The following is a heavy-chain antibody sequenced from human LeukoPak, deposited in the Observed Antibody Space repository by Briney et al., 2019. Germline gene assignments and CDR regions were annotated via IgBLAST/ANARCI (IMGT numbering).Heavy chain of an antibody. CDR3: AKGNWRYFDY. CDR1: GFTFKSYG. V-gene: IGHV3-23*01. Sequence: GGSLRLSCAASGFTFKSYGMHWVRQAPGKGLEWVSAISGSGGSTYYADSVKGRFTISRDNSKNTLYLQMNSLGADDTAVYYCAKGNWRYFDYWGQGTLVTVSS. J-gene: IGHJ4*02. D-gene: IGHD1-1*01. CDR2: ISGSGGST.